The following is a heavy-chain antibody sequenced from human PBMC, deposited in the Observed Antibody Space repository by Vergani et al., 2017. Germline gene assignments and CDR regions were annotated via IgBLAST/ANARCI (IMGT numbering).Heavy chain of an antibody. D-gene: IGHD3-3*01. CDR1: GGSISSSSYY. CDR3: ATKGGEDYDFWSGYYGDNWFDP. V-gene: IGHV4-39*07. J-gene: IGHJ5*02. CDR2: IYYSGST. Sequence: QLQLQESGPGLVKPSETLSLTCTVSGGSISSSSYYWGWIRQPPGKGLEWIGSIYYSGSTYYNPSLKSRVTLSVDTSKNQFSLKLSSVTAADTAVYYCATKGGEDYDFWSGYYGDNWFDPWGQGTLVTVSA.